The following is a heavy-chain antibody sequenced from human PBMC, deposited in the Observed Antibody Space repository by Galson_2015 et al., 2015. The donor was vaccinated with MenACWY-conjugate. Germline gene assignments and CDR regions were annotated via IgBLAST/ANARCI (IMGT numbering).Heavy chain of an antibody. D-gene: IGHD3-22*01. CDR1: GFTFSSYA. CDR2: ISGSGGST. Sequence: SLRLSCAASGFTFSSYAMSWVRQAPGKGLEWVSAISGSGGSTYYADSVKGRFTISRDNSKNTLYLQMNSLRAEDTAVYYCAKTGGDYDSSGYYLGYWGQGTLVTVSS. V-gene: IGHV3-23*01. J-gene: IGHJ4*02. CDR3: AKTGGDYDSSGYYLGY.